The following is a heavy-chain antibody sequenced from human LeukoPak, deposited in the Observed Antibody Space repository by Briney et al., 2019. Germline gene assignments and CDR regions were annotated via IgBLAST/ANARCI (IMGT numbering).Heavy chain of an antibody. CDR3: TTEAHSWRTRYYDYYMDV. D-gene: IGHD1-1*01. CDR1: GGSISSYY. V-gene: IGHV4-59*01. Sequence: SETLSLTCTVSGGSISSYYWSWIRQPPGKGLEWIGCIYYSGSTNYNPSLKSRVTISVDTSKNQFSLKLSSVTAADTAVYARTTEAHSWRTRYYDYYMDVWGKGTTVTVSS. J-gene: IGHJ6*03. CDR2: IYYSGST.